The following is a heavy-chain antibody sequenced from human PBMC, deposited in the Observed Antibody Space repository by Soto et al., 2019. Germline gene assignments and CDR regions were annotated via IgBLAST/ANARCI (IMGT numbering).Heavy chain of an antibody. D-gene: IGHD2-2*01. V-gene: IGHV4-31*03. CDR3: ASNPVVPAAIWFDP. Sequence: SEPLSLTCTVSGGSISSGGYYWSWIRQHPGKGLEWIGYIYYSGSTYYNPSLKSRVTISVDTSKNQFSLKLSSVTAADTAVYYCASNPVVPAAIWFDPWGQGTLVTVS. J-gene: IGHJ5*02. CDR2: IYYSGST. CDR1: GGSISSGGYY.